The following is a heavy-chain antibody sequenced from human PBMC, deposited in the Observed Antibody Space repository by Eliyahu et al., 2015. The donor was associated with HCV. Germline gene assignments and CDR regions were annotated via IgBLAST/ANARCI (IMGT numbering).Heavy chain of an antibody. J-gene: IGHJ6*02. CDR1: GXTXLSSYG. CDR2: IWYDGSNK. V-gene: IGHV3-33*01. D-gene: IGHD2-2*01. CDR3: ARGGRVPAAPGDYYYYGMDV. Sequence: QVQLVESGGGVVQPGRSLRRSCAASGXTXLSSYGMXWVRQAPGKGLEWVAVIWYDGSNKYYADSVKGRFTISRDNSKNTLYLQMNSLRAEDTAVYYCARGGRVPAAPGDYYYYGMDVWGQGTTVTVSS.